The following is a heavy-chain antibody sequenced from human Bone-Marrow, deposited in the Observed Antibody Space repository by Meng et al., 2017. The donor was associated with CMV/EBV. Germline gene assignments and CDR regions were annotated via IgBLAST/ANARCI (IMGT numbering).Heavy chain of an antibody. D-gene: IGHD7-27*01. CDR2: IYSGGST. J-gene: IGHJ4*02. Sequence: GESLKISCAASGFTVSSNYMSWVRQAPGKGLEWVSVIYSGGSTYYADSVKGRFTIPRDNAKNSLYLQMNSLRAEDTAVYYCARQTGVISYFDYRGQGTLVTVAS. V-gene: IGHV3-66*04. CDR3: ARQTGVISYFDY. CDR1: GFTVSSNY.